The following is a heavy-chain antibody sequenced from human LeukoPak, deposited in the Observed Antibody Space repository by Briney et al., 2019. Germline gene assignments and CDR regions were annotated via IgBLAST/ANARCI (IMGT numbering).Heavy chain of an antibody. J-gene: IGHJ5*02. CDR2: INSDGSST. CDR3: ARGRTTFSAFDP. Sequence: GGSLRLSCTVSGFTFSTYLMHWVRQAPGKGLVWVSRINSDGSSTDYADSVKGRFTISRDNAENTLYLQMNSLRAEDTALYYCARGRTTFSAFDPWGQGTLVTVSS. D-gene: IGHD3-16*01. CDR1: GFTFSTYL. V-gene: IGHV3-74*01.